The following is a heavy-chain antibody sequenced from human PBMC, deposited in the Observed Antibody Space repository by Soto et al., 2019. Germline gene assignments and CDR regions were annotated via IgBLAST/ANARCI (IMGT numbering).Heavy chain of an antibody. CDR1: GFTFSSYG. D-gene: IGHD2-2*01. CDR2: ISYDGSNK. CDR3: AKDDGAHCSTTSCYSQPFDP. V-gene: IGHV3-30*18. J-gene: IGHJ5*02. Sequence: GGSLRLSCAASGFTFSSYGMHWVRQAPGKGLQWVAIISYDGSNKYYADSVKGRFTISRDSSKNTLYLQMNSLRPEDTAVYYCAKDDGAHCSTTSCYSQPFDPWGQGTLVTVSS.